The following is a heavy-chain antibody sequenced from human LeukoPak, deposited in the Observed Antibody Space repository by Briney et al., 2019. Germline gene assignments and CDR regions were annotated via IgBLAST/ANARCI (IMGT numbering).Heavy chain of an antibody. Sequence: ASVKVSCKASGGTFSSYAISWVRQAPGQGLEWMGGIIPIFGTANYAQKFQGRVTITTDESTSTAYMELSSLRSEDTALYYCAKAEVDFWSGYWSAFDIWGQGTMVTVSS. J-gene: IGHJ3*02. CDR1: GGTFSSYA. CDR2: IIPIFGTA. D-gene: IGHD3-3*01. CDR3: AKAEVDFWSGYWSAFDI. V-gene: IGHV1-69*05.